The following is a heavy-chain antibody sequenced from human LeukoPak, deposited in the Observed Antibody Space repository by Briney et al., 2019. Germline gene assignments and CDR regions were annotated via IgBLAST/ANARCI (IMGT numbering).Heavy chain of an antibody. Sequence: LRLSCAASGFIVSNNYMSWIRQPPGKGLEWIGYIYYSGSTYYNPSLKSRVTISVDTSKNQFSLKLSSVTAADTAVYYCARDAYYYGSGIEYWGQGTLVTVSS. J-gene: IGHJ4*02. CDR2: IYYSGST. CDR1: GFIVSNNY. V-gene: IGHV4-30-4*01. D-gene: IGHD3-10*01. CDR3: ARDAYYYGSGIEY.